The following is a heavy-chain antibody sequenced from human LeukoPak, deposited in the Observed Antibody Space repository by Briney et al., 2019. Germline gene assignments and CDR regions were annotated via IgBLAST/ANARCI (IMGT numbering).Heavy chain of an antibody. V-gene: IGHV4-38-2*01. J-gene: IGHJ4*02. CDR2: IYHSGST. Sequence: SETLSLTCAVSGYSLSSGYYWGWIRQPPGKGLEWIGSIYHSGSTYYNPSLKSRVTISVDTSKNQFSLKLSSVTAADTAVYYCARTSGITPVDYWGQGTLVTVSS. CDR3: ARTSGITPVDY. CDR1: GYSLSSGYY. D-gene: IGHD1-14*01.